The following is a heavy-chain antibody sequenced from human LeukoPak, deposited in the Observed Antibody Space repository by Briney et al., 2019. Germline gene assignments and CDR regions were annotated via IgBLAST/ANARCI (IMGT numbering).Heavy chain of an antibody. CDR3: ARGGYNYGDWYFDL. V-gene: IGHV4-39*07. CDR2: IYYSGST. J-gene: IGHJ2*01. D-gene: IGHD5-18*01. CDR1: GGSISSSSYY. Sequence: SETLSLTCTVSGGSISSSSYYWGWIRQPPGKGLEWIGSIYYSGSTYYNPSLKSRVTISVDTSKNQFSLKLSSVTAADTAVYYCARGGYNYGDWYFDLWGRGTLVTVSS.